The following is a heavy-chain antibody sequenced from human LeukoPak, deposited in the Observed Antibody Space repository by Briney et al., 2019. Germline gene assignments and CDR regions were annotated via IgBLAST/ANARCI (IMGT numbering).Heavy chain of an antibody. Sequence: SETLSLTCAVYGGSFSGYYRSWIRQPPGKGLEWIGEINHSGSTNYNPSLKSRVTISVDTSKNQFSLKLSSVTAADTAVYYCARKPAGYCSSTSCYTVGAFDIWGQGTMVTVSS. CDR3: ARKPAGYCSSTSCYTVGAFDI. CDR1: GGSFSGYY. D-gene: IGHD2-2*02. J-gene: IGHJ3*02. V-gene: IGHV4-34*01. CDR2: INHSGST.